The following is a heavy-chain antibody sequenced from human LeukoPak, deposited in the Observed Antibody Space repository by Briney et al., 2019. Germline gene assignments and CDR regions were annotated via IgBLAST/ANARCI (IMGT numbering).Heavy chain of an antibody. J-gene: IGHJ6*04. D-gene: IGHD6-19*01. CDR3: TRQWLRVMDI. V-gene: IGHV3-21*01. CDR1: GFTFTAYS. CDR2: ISSSGHYI. Sequence: PGGSLRLSCASSGFTFTAYSMNWVRQAPGKGLEWISFISSSGHYIYYADSLKGRFTISRDNANSSLYLQISTLKAEDTAVYYCTRQWLRVMDIWRKGTTVTVSS.